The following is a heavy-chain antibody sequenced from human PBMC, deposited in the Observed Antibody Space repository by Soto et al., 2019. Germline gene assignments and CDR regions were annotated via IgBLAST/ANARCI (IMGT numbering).Heavy chain of an antibody. CDR1: GYTFSDFD. D-gene: IGHD3-16*01. V-gene: IGHV1-8*01. CDR3: ARGNPFNYAGFDV. Sequence: VKVSCKASGYTFSDFDINWLRQAAGQGPEWMGWMNAKSGDTFSAQRLQGKFNMTWDTSLSTAYMEVGSLTSDDAAIYYCARGNPFNYAGFDVWGQGTTVTVSS. J-gene: IGHJ6*02. CDR2: MNAKSGDT.